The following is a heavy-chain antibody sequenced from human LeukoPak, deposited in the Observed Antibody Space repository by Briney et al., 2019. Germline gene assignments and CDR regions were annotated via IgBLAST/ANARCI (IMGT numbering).Heavy chain of an antibody. CDR3: VNSGFDP. V-gene: IGHV3-30*02. CDR2: IRYDGSNK. CDR1: GFTFSSYG. Sequence: PGGSLRLSCAASGFTFSSYGMHWVRQAPGKGLEWVAFIRYDGSNKYHADSVKGRFTISRDNSKNTMYLQMNSLRVEDTALYYCVNSGFDPWGQGTLVTVSS. D-gene: IGHD3-10*01. J-gene: IGHJ5*02.